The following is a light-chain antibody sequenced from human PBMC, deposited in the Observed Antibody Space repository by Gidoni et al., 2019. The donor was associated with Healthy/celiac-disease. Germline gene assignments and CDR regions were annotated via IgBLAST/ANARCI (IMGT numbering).Light chain of an antibody. CDR1: QSVSSSY. CDR2: GAS. J-gene: IGKJ2*01. CDR3: QQYGSAPRYT. Sequence: EIVLTQSPGTLSLSPGERATLSCRASQSVSSSYLAWYQQKPGQAPRRLIYGASSRATGIPDRFSGSGSGTDFTLTISRLEPEDFAVYYCQQYGSAPRYTFGQXTKLEIK. V-gene: IGKV3-20*01.